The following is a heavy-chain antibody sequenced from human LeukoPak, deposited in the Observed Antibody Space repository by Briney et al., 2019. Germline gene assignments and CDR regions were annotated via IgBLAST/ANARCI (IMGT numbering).Heavy chain of an antibody. D-gene: IGHD3-22*01. CDR3: ARDNGGAYYFDTSAYYHNDAFDI. CDR2: ISARNGNI. Sequence: GASVKVSCKASGYTFTSFGISWLRQAPGQGLEWMGWISARNGNINYARKFQGRVTMTTDTSTSTAYMELRSLRSDDTAVYYCARDNGGAYYFDTSAYYHNDAFDIWGQGTMVTVSS. J-gene: IGHJ3*02. CDR1: GYTFTSFG. V-gene: IGHV1-18*01.